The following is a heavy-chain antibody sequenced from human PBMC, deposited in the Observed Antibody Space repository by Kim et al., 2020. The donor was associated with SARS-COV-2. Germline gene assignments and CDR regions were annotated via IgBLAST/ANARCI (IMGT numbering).Heavy chain of an antibody. CDR3: ARDRGGSPIV. Sequence: ETLSLTCTVSGGSISGHFWSWVRQSAGKGLERIGRIYASGSTNYNPYLKSRVIMSVDTSKSYLSLNLSSVTAADTAVYFCARDRGGSPIVWGRGTLVTV. J-gene: IGHJ4*02. D-gene: IGHD3-10*01. CDR2: IYASGST. V-gene: IGHV4-4*07. CDR1: GGSISGHF.